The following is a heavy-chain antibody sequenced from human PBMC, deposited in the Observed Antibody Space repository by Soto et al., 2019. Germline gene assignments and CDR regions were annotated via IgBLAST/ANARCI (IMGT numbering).Heavy chain of an antibody. V-gene: IGHV1-69*13. CDR2: IIPIFGTA. D-gene: IGHD2-8*01. Sequence: SVKVSCKASGGTFSSYAISWVRQAPGQGLEWMGGIIPIFGTANYAQKFQGRVTITADESTSTAYMELSSLRSEDTAVYYCARVGYCTNPYWHHCSRGGWLDPWGQGTMVTVYS. J-gene: IGHJ5*02. CDR1: GGTFSSYA. CDR3: ARVGYCTNPYWHHCSRGGWLDP.